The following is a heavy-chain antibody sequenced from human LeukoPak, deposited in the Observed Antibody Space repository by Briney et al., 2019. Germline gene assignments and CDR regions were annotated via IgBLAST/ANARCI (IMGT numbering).Heavy chain of an antibody. D-gene: IGHD3-10*01. CDR1: GYTFTGYY. J-gene: IGHJ4*02. CDR2: INPNSGGT. CDR3: ARDGYYGSGSYDY. V-gene: IGHV1-2*02. Sequence: ASVTVSCKASGYTFTGYYMHWVRQAPGQGLEWMGWINPNSGGTNYAQKFQGRVTMTRDTSISTAYMELSRLRSDDTAVYYCARDGYYGSGSYDYWGQGTLVTVSS.